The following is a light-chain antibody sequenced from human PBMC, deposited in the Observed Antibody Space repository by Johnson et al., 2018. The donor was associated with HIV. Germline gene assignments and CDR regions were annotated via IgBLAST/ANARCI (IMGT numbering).Light chain of an antibody. V-gene: IGLV1-51*01. CDR2: DNN. CDR3: GTWDGSLSAGAV. J-gene: IGLJ1*01. CDR1: TSNIGKSY. Sequence: QAVLTQPPSVSAAPGQKVTISCSGSTSNIGKSYVSWYQQLPGTAPKLLIYDNNRRPSGTPDRFSGPKSGTSATLGITGLQPGDEGDDYGGTWDGSLSAGAVVGTGNMVTVL.